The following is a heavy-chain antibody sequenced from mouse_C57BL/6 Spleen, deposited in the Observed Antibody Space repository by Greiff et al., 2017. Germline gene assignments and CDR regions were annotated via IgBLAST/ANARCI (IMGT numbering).Heavy chain of an antibody. Sequence: EVKLMESGGGLVKPGGSLKLSCAASGFTFSSYTMSWVRQTPEKRLEWVATISGGGGNTYYPDSVKGRFTISRDNAKNTLYLQMSSLRSEDTALYYCARHGGRHYFDYWGQGTTLTVSS. CDR3: ARHGGRHYFDY. V-gene: IGHV5-9*01. D-gene: IGHD3-3*01. CDR1: GFTFSSYT. CDR2: ISGGGGNT. J-gene: IGHJ2*01.